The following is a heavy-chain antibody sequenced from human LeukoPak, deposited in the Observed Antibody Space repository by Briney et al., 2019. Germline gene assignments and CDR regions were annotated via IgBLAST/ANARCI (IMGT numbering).Heavy chain of an antibody. V-gene: IGHV3-48*03. Sequence: GGSLRLSCAASGFTFSSYEMNWVRQAPGKGLEWVSYISTTGSSIYYADSVKGRFTISRDNVKNLLYLQMNSLIAEDTAVYYCARVQRGIAVALDYWGQGTLATVSS. CDR2: ISTTGSSI. CDR1: GFTFSSYE. CDR3: ARVQRGIAVALDY. D-gene: IGHD6-19*01. J-gene: IGHJ4*02.